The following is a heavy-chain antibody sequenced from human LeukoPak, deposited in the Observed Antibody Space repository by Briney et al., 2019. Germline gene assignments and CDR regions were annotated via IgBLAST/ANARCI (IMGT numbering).Heavy chain of an antibody. CDR2: INPNSGGT. CDR3: ARTRGSSGWYVCDY. CDR1: GYTFTGYY. Sequence: SVKVSCKASGYTFTGYYMHWVRQAPGQGLEGMGWINPNSGGTNYAQKLQGRVTMTRDTSISTAYMELSRLRSDDTAVYYCARTRGSSGWYVCDYWGQGTLVTVSS. J-gene: IGHJ4*02. V-gene: IGHV1-2*02. D-gene: IGHD6-19*01.